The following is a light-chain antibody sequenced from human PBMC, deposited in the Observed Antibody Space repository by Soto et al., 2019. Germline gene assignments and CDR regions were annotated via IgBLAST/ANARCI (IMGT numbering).Light chain of an antibody. Sequence: GDRVTITCRARQSISIWLAWYQQKPGKAPKLLIHDASILESGVPSRFSGSGSGTEFTLTISSLQPDDFATYYCQQYNSYRTFGQGTKVDIK. CDR1: QSISIW. CDR2: DAS. J-gene: IGKJ1*01. V-gene: IGKV1-5*01. CDR3: QQYNSYRT.